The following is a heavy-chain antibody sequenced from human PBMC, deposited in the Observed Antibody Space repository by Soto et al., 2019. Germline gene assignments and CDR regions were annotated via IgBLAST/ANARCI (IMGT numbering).Heavy chain of an antibody. Sequence: PGGSLRLSCAASGFTFSSYAMHWVRQAPGKGLEWVAVISYDGSNKYYAGSVKGRFTISRDNSKNTLYLQMNSLRAEDTAVYYCARDQLEYYYDSSGYYNYYYYGMDVWGQGTTVTVSS. CDR1: GFTFSSYA. CDR3: ARDQLEYYYDSSGYYNYYYYGMDV. J-gene: IGHJ6*02. D-gene: IGHD3-22*01. CDR2: ISYDGSNK. V-gene: IGHV3-30-3*01.